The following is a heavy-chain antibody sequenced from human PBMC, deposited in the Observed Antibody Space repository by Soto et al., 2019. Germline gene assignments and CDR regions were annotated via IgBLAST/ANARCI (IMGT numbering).Heavy chain of an antibody. D-gene: IGHD2-15*01. CDR2: INPSGGST. V-gene: IGHV1-46*03. CDR1: GYTFTSYY. CDR3: ARGNIVVVVAAASYFDY. Sequence: APVKVSCKASGYTFTSYYMHWVRQAPGQGLEWMGIINPSGGSTSYAQKFQGRVTMTRDTSTSTVYMELSSLRSEDTAVYYCARGNIVVVVAAASYFDYWGQGTLVTVSS. J-gene: IGHJ4*02.